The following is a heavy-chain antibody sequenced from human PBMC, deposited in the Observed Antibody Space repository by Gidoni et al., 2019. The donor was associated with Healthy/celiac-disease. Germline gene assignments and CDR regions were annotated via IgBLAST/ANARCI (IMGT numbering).Heavy chain of an antibody. CDR1: GSTFTSYG. D-gene: IGHD4-17*01. J-gene: IGHJ3*02. Sequence: QVQLVQSGAEVKKPGASVKVSCKASGSTFTSYGISWVRQAPGQGLEWMGWISAYNGNTNYAQKLQGRGTMTTDTSTSTAYMELRSLRSDDTAVYYCARVDYGDYVGPPSGAFDIWGQGTMVTVSS. CDR2: ISAYNGNT. V-gene: IGHV1-18*01. CDR3: ARVDYGDYVGPPSGAFDI.